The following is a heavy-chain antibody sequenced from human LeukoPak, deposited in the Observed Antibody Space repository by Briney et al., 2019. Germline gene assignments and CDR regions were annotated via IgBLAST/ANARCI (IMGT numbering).Heavy chain of an antibody. CDR1: GYTFTSYD. D-gene: IGHD6-6*01. CDR3: ARAIAARQGRNYYYYGMDV. V-gene: IGHV1-8*01. CDR2: MNPNSGNT. Sequence: APVTVSCTASGYTFTSYDINWVRQATGQGLEWMGWMNPNSGNTGYAQKFQGRVTMTRNTSISTAYMELSSLRSEDTAVYYCARAIAARQGRNYYYYGMDVWGQGTTVTVSS. J-gene: IGHJ6*02.